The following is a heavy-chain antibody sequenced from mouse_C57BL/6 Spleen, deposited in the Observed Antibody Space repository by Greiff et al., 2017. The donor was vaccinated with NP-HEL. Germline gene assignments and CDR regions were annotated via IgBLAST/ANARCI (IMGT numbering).Heavy chain of an antibody. J-gene: IGHJ3*01. CDR2: LDPEAGDT. V-gene: IGHV14-1*01. Sequence: EVQLQQSGAELVRPGASVKLSCTASGFNIKDYYMHWVKQRPEQGLEWIGRLDPEAGDTEYAPKFQGKATMTADTSSNTAYLELSSLTSEDTAVYDWTTRGYEVAYWGQGTLVTVAA. D-gene: IGHD2-2*01. CDR3: TTRGYEVAY. CDR1: GFNIKDYY.